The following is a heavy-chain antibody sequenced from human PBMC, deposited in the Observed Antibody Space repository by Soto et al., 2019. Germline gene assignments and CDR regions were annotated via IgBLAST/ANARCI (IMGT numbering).Heavy chain of an antibody. Sequence: SETLSLTCTVSGGSISSYYWSWIRQPPGKGLEWIGYIYYGGSTNYNPSLKSRVTISVDTSKNQFSLKLSSVTAADTAVYYCARSPITYDFWSGYPPAYYYYGMDVWGQGTTVTVS. V-gene: IGHV4-59*01. CDR1: GGSISSYY. J-gene: IGHJ6*02. CDR2: IYYGGST. CDR3: ARSPITYDFWSGYPPAYYYYGMDV. D-gene: IGHD3-3*01.